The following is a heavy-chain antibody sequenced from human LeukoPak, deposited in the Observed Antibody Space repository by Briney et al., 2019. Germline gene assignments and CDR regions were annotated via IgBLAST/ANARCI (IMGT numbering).Heavy chain of an antibody. J-gene: IGHJ5*02. D-gene: IGHD2-2*01. V-gene: IGHV1-2*02. Sequence: ASVKVSCKASGYTFTDYYMHWVRQAPGQGLEWMGWINPNSGGTNYAQKFQGRVTITRDTSINIAYMELTRLRSDDTAVYYCARGYCNSTTCYDWFDPWGQGTLVTVSS. CDR1: GYTFTDYY. CDR3: ARGYCNSTTCYDWFDP. CDR2: INPNSGGT.